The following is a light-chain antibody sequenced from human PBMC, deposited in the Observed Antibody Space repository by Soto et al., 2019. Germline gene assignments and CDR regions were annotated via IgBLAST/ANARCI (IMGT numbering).Light chain of an antibody. CDR3: HQYGSSPGT. V-gene: IGKV3-20*01. Sequence: ETVLTQSPGTLSLSPGERATLSCRASQIVTKRYLAWYQQKHGQAPRLLIFGASIRDSGIPDRFSGSGSGTDFTLTIARLEPEDFAVYYCHQYGSSPGTFGQGTKVEVK. CDR2: GAS. CDR1: QIVTKRY. J-gene: IGKJ1*01.